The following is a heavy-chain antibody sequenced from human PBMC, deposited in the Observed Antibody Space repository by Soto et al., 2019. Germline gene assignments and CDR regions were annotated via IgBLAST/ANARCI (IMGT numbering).Heavy chain of an antibody. CDR1: VYTFTSYD. D-gene: IGHD2-15*01. V-gene: IGHV1-8*01. CDR3: ARVLVVVVAATRYYYGMDV. J-gene: IGHJ6*02. Sequence: ASVKVSCKASVYTFTSYDINWVRQATGQGLEWMGWMNPNSGNTGYAQKFQGRVTMTRNTSISTAYMELSSLRSEDTAVYYCARVLVVVVAATRYYYGMDVWGQGTTVTVSS. CDR2: MNPNSGNT.